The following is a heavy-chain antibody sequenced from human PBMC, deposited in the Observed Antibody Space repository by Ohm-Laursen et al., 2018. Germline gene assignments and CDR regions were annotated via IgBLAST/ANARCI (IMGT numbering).Heavy chain of an antibody. CDR2: ISWNSGSI. CDR3: ARDRGTISGGFDY. V-gene: IGHV3-9*01. D-gene: IGHD3-3*01. CDR1: GFTFDDYA. J-gene: IGHJ4*02. Sequence: SLRLSCTASGFTFDDYAMHWVRQAPGKGLEWVSGISWNSGSIGYVDSVKGRFTISRDSAKNSLYLQMNSLRAEDTAVYYCARDRGTISGGFDYWGQGTLVTVSS.